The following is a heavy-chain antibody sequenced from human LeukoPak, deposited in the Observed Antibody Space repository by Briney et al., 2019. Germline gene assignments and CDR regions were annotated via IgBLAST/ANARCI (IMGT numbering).Heavy chain of an antibody. CDR2: INPSGGST. CDR1: GYTFTSYY. Sequence: ASVKVSCKASGYTFTSYYMHWVRQAPGQGLEWMGIINPSGGSTSYAQKFQGRVTITADESTSTAYMELSSLRSEDTAVYYCARGSAHLDSGSYYFDYWGQGTLVTVSS. V-gene: IGHV1-46*01. D-gene: IGHD1-26*01. CDR3: ARGSAHLDSGSYYFDY. J-gene: IGHJ4*02.